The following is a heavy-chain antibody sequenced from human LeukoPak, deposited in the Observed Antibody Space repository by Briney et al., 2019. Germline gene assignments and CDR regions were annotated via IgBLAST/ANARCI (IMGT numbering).Heavy chain of an antibody. CDR3: ARALSLTMVRGVILKENWFDP. V-gene: IGHV1-18*04. CDR1: GYSFTSYG. D-gene: IGHD3-10*01. Sequence: ASVKVSCKASGYSFTSYGISWVRQAPGQGLEWMGSISAYNGNTNYAQKLQGRVTMTTDTSTSTAYMELRSLRSDDTAVYYCARALSLTMVRGVILKENWFDPWGQGTLVTVSS. CDR2: ISAYNGNT. J-gene: IGHJ5*02.